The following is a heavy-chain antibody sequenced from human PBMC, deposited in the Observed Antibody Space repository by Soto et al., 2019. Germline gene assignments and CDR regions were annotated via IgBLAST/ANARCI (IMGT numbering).Heavy chain of an antibody. CDR1: GFTFGSAA. V-gene: IGHV3-23*01. J-gene: IGHJ3*01. CDR3: ARDRVTGGAFDL. D-gene: IGHD3-16*01. CDR2: ISGSGTDT. Sequence: EVQLLESGGGLAQPGGSLRLSCEASGFTFGSAAMDWVRQAPGKGLEWVSVISGSGTDTYHAESVRGRFTVSRDNSKNALYLQMNCLRAEDTAVYYCARDRVTGGAFDLWCQGTMVIVSS.